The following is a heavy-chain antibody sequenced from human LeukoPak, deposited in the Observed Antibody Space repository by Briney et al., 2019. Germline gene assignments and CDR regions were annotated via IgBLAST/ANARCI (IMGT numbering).Heavy chain of an antibody. Sequence: SETLSLTCSVSAGSISSHYRTWIRQPPGKGLEWIGFIYYSGTTNHNPSLKSRVTISVDTSKNQFSLKLSSVTAADTAVYYCARENPYSRRQLDYWGQGTLVTVSS. V-gene: IGHV4-59*11. CDR1: AGSISSHY. D-gene: IGHD4-11*01. J-gene: IGHJ4*02. CDR3: ARENPYSRRQLDY. CDR2: IYYSGTT.